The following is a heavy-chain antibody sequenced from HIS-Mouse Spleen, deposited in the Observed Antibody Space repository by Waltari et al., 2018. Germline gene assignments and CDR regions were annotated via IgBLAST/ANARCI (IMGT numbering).Heavy chain of an antibody. D-gene: IGHD6-6*01. Sequence: QVQLQESGPGLVKPSETLSLTCTVSGYSISSGYYWGLLRPPPGKGLEWIGSIYHSGSTYYNPSLKSRVTISVDTSKNQFSLKLSSVTAADTAVYYCARDPGYSSSSNAFDIWGQGTMVTVSS. J-gene: IGHJ3*02. CDR3: ARDPGYSSSSNAFDI. V-gene: IGHV4-38-2*02. CDR2: IYHSGST. CDR1: GYSISSGYY.